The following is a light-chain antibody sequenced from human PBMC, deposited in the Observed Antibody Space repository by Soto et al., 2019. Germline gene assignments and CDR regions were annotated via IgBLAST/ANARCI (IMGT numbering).Light chain of an antibody. Sequence: DIVMTQSPDSLSVSLGERATINCKSSQSILYRSNSKNYLAWYQQKPGQPPKLLIYWASTRESGVPDRFSGSGSGTDFTLTISSLQAEDVAVYYCQQFYSTPPTFGPGTTVDI. J-gene: IGKJ3*01. V-gene: IGKV4-1*01. CDR1: QSILYRSNSKNY. CDR2: WAS. CDR3: QQFYSTPPT.